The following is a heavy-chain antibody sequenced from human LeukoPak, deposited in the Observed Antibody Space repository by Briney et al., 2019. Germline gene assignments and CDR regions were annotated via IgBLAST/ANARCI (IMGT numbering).Heavy chain of an antibody. Sequence: GGSLRLSCSASGFTFSSYAMHWVRQAPGKGLEYVSAISSNGGSTYYADSVKGRLTISRDNSKNTLYLQMSSLRAEDTAVYYCVTARASYCGGDCYFGYFDLWGRGTLVTVSS. V-gene: IGHV3-64D*09. CDR3: VTARASYCGGDCYFGYFDL. J-gene: IGHJ2*01. D-gene: IGHD2-21*02. CDR2: ISSNGGST. CDR1: GFTFSSYA.